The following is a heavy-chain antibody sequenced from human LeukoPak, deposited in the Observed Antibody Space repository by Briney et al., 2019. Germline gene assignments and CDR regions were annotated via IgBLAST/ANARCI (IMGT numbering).Heavy chain of an antibody. J-gene: IGHJ4*02. CDR3: ARAPYCSGGSCDLDY. V-gene: IGHV3-21*01. Sequence: GGSLRLSCAASGFTFSSYSMNWVRQAPGKGLEWVSSISSSSSYIYYADSVKGRFTIPRDNAKNSLYLQMNSLRAEDTAVYYCARAPYCSGGSCDLDYWGQGTLVTVSS. D-gene: IGHD2-15*01. CDR2: ISSSSSYI. CDR1: GFTFSSYS.